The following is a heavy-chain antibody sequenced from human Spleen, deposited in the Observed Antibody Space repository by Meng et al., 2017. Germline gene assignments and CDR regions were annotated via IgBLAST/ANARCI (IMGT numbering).Heavy chain of an antibody. CDR1: GFSLSTNELG. D-gene: IGHD3-10*01. Sequence: QITLKESGPTRVKPTQTSTLTCTFSGFSLSTNELGVGWVRQPPGKALEWLAIISWDDSKYYRPSLTRRLTITKETSKNHVVLTMTNMDPVDTATYFCARRNYHNSKLNYWGQGTLVTVSS. V-gene: IGHV2-5*02. J-gene: IGHJ4*02. CDR3: ARRNYHNSKLNY. CDR2: ISWDDSK.